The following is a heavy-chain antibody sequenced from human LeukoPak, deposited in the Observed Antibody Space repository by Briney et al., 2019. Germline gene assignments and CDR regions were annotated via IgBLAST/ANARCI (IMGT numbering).Heavy chain of an antibody. CDR2: ISSSSSST. CDR1: GFIFSDYY. D-gene: IGHD4-23*01. J-gene: IGHJ4*02. V-gene: IGHV3-11*06. Sequence: PGGSLRLSCAASGFIFSDYYMSWIRQAPGKGLEWVSYISSSSSSTNYADSVKGRFTISRDNAKNSLYLQMNSLRAEDMAVYYCARRGDGGRSFDYWGQGTLVTVSS. CDR3: ARRGDGGRSFDY.